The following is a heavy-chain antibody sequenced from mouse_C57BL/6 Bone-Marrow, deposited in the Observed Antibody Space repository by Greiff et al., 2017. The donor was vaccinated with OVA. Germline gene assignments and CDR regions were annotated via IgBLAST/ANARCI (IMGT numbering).Heavy chain of an antibody. Sequence: QVQLQQPGAELVKPGASVKLSCKASGYTFTSYWMHWVKQRPGQGLEWIGMIHPNRGSTNYNEKFKSKATLTVDKSSSTAYMQLSSLTSEDSAVYYCLYYDYDGGDYWGQGTTLTVSS. CDR2: IHPNRGST. CDR1: GYTFTSYW. D-gene: IGHD2-4*01. V-gene: IGHV1-64*01. J-gene: IGHJ2*01. CDR3: LYYDYDGGDY.